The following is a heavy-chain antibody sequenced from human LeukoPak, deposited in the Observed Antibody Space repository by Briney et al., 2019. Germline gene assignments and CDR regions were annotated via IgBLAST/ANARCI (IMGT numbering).Heavy chain of an antibody. V-gene: IGHV3-7*01. CDR2: IKNDGTVK. J-gene: IGHJ1*01. Sequence: TGGSLRHSSAASGFTLGNYLMNCVRPAPGERLEWGAIIKNDGTVKNYVDSVKGRFTISRENAENSLSLQMNSLRAEDTAVYYCATDIVAARVFQYWGQGTLVTVSS. D-gene: IGHD5-12*01. CDR3: ATDIVAARVFQY. CDR1: GFTLGNYL.